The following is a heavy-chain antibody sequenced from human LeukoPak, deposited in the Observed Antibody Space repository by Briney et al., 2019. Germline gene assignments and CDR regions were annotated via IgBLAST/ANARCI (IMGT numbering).Heavy chain of an antibody. V-gene: IGHV5-51*01. CDR2: IYPADSDT. D-gene: IGHD2-21*02. Sequence: GESLKISCEGSGGSFTKFWIGWVRQMPGKGLELMGIIYPADSDTRYSPSFQGQVTISADKSISPAYLQWSSLKTSDTAMYYCARLPHCGSDCYPNWFDSWGQGTLVTVSS. CDR3: ARLPHCGSDCYPNWFDS. CDR1: GGSFTKFW. J-gene: IGHJ5*01.